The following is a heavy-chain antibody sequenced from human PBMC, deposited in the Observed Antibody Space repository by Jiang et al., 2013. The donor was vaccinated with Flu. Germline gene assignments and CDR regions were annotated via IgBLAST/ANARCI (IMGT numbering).Heavy chain of an antibody. V-gene: IGHV1-2*02. CDR1: GYTFTGYY. Sequence: SGAEVKKPGASVKVSCKASGYTFTGYYMHWVRQAPGQGLEWMGWINPNSGGTNYAQKFQGRVTMTRDTSISTAYMELSRLRSDDTAVYYCARDPETNYDSSGYYSLWGQGTLVTVSS. D-gene: IGHD3-22*01. CDR3: ARDPETNYDSSGYYSL. CDR2: INPNSGGT. J-gene: IGHJ4*02.